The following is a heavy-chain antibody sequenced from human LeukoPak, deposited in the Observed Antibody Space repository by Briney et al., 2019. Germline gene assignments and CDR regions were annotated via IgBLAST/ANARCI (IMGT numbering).Heavy chain of an antibody. Sequence: GGSLRLSCAASGFSFRSYAMSWVRQAPGKGLEWVSGFSVSGGGTYYADPVKGRFTISRDNSKNTLYLQMNSLRAEDTAVYFCAKGVGGYYYYGMDVWGQGTTVTVSS. CDR3: AKGVGGYYYYGMDV. V-gene: IGHV3-23*01. D-gene: IGHD1-26*01. CDR1: GFSFRSYA. J-gene: IGHJ6*02. CDR2: FSVSGGGT.